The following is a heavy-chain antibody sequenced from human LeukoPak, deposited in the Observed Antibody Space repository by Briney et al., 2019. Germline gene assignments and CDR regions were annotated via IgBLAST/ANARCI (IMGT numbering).Heavy chain of an antibody. J-gene: IGHJ4*02. D-gene: IGHD3-10*01. CDR3: AKGSYYGSGSIGYYFDY. Sequence: GGFLRLSCAASGFTFSSYAMSWVRQAPGKGLEWVSAISGSGGSRYYADSVKGRFTISRDNSKNTLYLQMNSLRAEDTAVYYCAKGSYYGSGSIGYYFDYWGQGTLVTVSS. CDR1: GFTFSSYA. V-gene: IGHV3-23*01. CDR2: ISGSGGSR.